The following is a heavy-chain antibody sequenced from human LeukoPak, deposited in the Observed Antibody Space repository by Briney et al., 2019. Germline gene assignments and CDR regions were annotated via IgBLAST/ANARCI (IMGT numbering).Heavy chain of an antibody. CDR2: MNPNSGNT. J-gene: IGHJ4*02. Sequence: ASVKVSCKASGYTFTSYDINWVRQATGQGLEWMGWMNPNSGNTGYAQKFQGRVTMTRNTSISTAYMELSSLRSEDTAVYYCARGKHRPPYSSSCLGYWGQGTLVTVSS. D-gene: IGHD6-13*01. V-gene: IGHV1-8*01. CDR3: ARGKHRPPYSSSCLGY. CDR1: GYTFTSYD.